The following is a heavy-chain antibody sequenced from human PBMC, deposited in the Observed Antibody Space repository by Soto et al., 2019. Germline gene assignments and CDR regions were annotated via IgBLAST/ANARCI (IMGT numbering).Heavy chain of an antibody. V-gene: IGHV4-59*03. CDR3: ARGRSGWSFDH. D-gene: IGHD6-19*01. J-gene: IGHJ4*02. Sequence: SETLSLTCTASGDSSSSYYWNWIRQPPGKGLEWIGYVHYSGSTKYNPSLKSRLTISVDTSIDQFTLKLTSVTAADTAVYYCARGRSGWSFDHWGQGTLVTVSS. CDR2: VHYSGST. CDR1: GDSSSSYY.